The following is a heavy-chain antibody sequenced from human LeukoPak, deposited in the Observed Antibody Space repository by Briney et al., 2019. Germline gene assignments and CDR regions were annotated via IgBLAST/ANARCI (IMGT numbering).Heavy chain of an antibody. CDR3: ATESGSSWYPHYFDY. CDR1: GYTFTSYY. Sequence: ASVKVSYKASGYTFTSYYMHWVRQAPGQGLEWMGIINPSGGSTSYAQKLQGRVTMTTDTSTSTAYTELRSLRSDDTAVYYCATESGSSWYPHYFDYWGQGTLVTVSS. D-gene: IGHD6-13*01. J-gene: IGHJ4*02. CDR2: INPSGGST. V-gene: IGHV1-46*01.